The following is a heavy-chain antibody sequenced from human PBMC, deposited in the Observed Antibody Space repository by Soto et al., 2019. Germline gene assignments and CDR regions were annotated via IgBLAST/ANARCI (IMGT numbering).Heavy chain of an antibody. V-gene: IGHV3-33*01. CDR3: ARDDAFGNENGFDI. CDR2: IVSDGSAK. J-gene: IGHJ3*02. CDR1: GFPFSTYG. D-gene: IGHD1-1*01. Sequence: QVQLVESGGGVVQPGTSLRLSCAVSGFPFSTYGFHWVRQPPGKGLEWVAVIVSDGSAKYHADSVEGRFTISRDNSKDTLYLQMNSVRAEDTAVYYCARDDAFGNENGFDIWGQGTMVTVSS.